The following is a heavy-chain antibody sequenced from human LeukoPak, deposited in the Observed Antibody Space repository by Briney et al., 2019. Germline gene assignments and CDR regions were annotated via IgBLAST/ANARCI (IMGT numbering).Heavy chain of an antibody. J-gene: IGHJ4*02. CDR1: GFSFNSYG. V-gene: IGHV3-30*02. CDR2: IRYDGNNE. Sequence: GGSLRLSCAASGFSFNSYGFHWFRQAPGKGLEWVAYIRYDGNNEDYADSVKGRFTISRDNSKNMVLLQMNRLRLEDTAVFYCARDQGWVPTAFEFWGQGILVTVSS. CDR3: ARDQGWVPTAFEF. D-gene: IGHD4/OR15-4a*01.